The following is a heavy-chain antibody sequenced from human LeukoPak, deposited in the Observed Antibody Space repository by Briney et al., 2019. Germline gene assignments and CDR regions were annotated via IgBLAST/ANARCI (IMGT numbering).Heavy chain of an antibody. CDR1: GYTFTSYG. J-gene: IGHJ4*02. D-gene: IGHD6-19*01. V-gene: IGHV1-18*01. CDR2: ISTYNGNT. Sequence: ASVKVSCKASGYTFTSYGISWVRQAPGQGLEWMGWISTYNGNTNYAQKLQGRVTMTTDTSTSTAYMELRSLRSDDTAVYYCARDSSGWYYFDYWGQGTLVTVSS. CDR3: ARDSSGWYYFDY.